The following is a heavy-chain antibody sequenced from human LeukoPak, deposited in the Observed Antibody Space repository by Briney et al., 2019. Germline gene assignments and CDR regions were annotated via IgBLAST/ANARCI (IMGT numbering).Heavy chain of an antibody. CDR3: AKGQSTIATRSFDS. CDR1: GFTFSTYG. J-gene: IGHJ4*02. V-gene: IGHV3-23*01. CDR2: ISTNGAAT. D-gene: IGHD6-6*01. Sequence: GGSLRLFCAASGFTFSTYGMNWGRQAPGKGLEWVSTISTNGAATYYTDSVKGRFTISRDNSKNTLFLQMNSLRAEDTAIYYCAKGQSTIATRSFDSWGQGTLVTVSS.